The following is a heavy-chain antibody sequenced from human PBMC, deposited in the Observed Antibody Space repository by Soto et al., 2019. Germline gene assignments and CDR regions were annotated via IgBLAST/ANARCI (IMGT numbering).Heavy chain of an antibody. CDR3: ASAVVTAIPNWYFDL. D-gene: IGHD2-21*02. CDR1: GGSISSGGYY. J-gene: IGHJ2*01. CDR2: IYYSGST. Sequence: QVQLQESGPGLVKPSQTLSLTCTVSGGSISSGGYYWSWNRQHPGKGLEWIGYIYYSGSTYYNPSLKSRVTISVDPSKNQFSLKLSSVTAADTAVYYCASAVVTAIPNWYFDLWGRGTLVTVSS. V-gene: IGHV4-31*03.